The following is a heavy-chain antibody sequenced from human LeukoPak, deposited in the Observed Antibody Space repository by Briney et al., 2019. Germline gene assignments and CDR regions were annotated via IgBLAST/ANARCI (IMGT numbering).Heavy chain of an antibody. CDR3: ARAGGCDYYDSSGYCLFDY. J-gene: IGHJ4*02. Sequence: ASVKVSCKASGYTFTSYYMHWVRQAPVQGLEWMGIINPSGGSTSYAQKFQGRVTMTRDTSTSTVYMELSSLRSEDTAVYYCARAGGCDYYDSSGYCLFDYWGQGTLVTVSS. D-gene: IGHD3-22*01. V-gene: IGHV1-46*01. CDR1: GYTFTSYY. CDR2: INPSGGST.